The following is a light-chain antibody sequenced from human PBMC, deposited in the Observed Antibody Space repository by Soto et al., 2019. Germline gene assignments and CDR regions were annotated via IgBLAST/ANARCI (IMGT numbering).Light chain of an antibody. J-gene: IGKJ3*01. V-gene: IGKV1-9*01. Sequence: IQLTQSPSSLSASAGDRVTITCRASQGISSYLAWYQQKPGKAPKPLIHAASTLQSGVPSRFSGSGSGTDFTLTISSLQPEDFATYYCQQFDSYPRTFGPGTKVDIK. CDR2: AAS. CDR1: QGISSY. CDR3: QQFDSYPRT.